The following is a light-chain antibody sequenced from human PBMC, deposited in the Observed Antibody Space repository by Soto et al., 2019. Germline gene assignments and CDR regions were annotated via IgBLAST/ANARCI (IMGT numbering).Light chain of an antibody. Sequence: EVVFTQSPATLSLSPGERATLSCRASQSVSNSLAWYQQRPGQAPRLLIYDASNRATGIPARFSGSGSGTGFTLTISSLEPEDFAVYYCQQRYNWPITFGQGTRLEIK. J-gene: IGKJ5*01. CDR1: QSVSNS. V-gene: IGKV3-11*01. CDR3: QQRYNWPIT. CDR2: DAS.